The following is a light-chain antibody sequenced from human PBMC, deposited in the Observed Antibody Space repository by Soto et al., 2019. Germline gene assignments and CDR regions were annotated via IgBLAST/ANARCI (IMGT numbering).Light chain of an antibody. CDR1: QNIERY. CDR3: QQFKDHVWT. V-gene: IGKV1-5*01. CDR2: DAS. J-gene: IGKJ1*01. Sequence: DIQMTQPPSTLSASVGDRVTIACRASQNIERYMAWDQQKPGRAPSLIIYDASTLERGVPSKFSGSGPGTEFTLIISHLQPDDCATHYWQQFKDHVWTFGQGAKADIK.